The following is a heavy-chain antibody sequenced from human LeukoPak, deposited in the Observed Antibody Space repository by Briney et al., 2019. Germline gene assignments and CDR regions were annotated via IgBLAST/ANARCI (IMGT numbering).Heavy chain of an antibody. J-gene: IGHJ4*02. V-gene: IGHV4-34*01. D-gene: IGHD1-1*01. CDR3: ARGHWTVDY. CDR2: INHSGST. CDR1: GGSFSGYY. Sequence: SETLSLTCAVYGGSFSGYYWSWIRQPPGKGLEWIGEINHSGSTNYNPSLKSRVTISVVTSKNQFSLKLSSVTAADTAVYYCARGHWTVDYWGQGTLVTVSS.